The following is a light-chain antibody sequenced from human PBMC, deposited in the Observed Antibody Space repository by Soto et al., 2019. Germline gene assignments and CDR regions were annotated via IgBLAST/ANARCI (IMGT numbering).Light chain of an antibody. CDR1: SSDVGGYNY. CDR3: SSYTSGRAYV. CDR2: EVS. J-gene: IGLJ1*01. V-gene: IGLV2-14*01. Sequence: SALTQPASVSGSPGQSITISCTGTSSDVGGYNYVSWYQQQSGKAPKLMIHEVSNRPSGVSNRFSGSKSGNTASLTISGLQAEDEADYYCSSYTSGRAYVFGIGTKVTVL.